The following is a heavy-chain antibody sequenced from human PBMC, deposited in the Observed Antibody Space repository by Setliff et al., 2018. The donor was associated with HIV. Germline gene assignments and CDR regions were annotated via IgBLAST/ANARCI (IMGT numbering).Heavy chain of an antibody. V-gene: IGHV4-39*01. D-gene: IGHD6-13*01. CDR1: GGSTDSGSYY. Sequence: SETLSLTCTVSGGSTDSGSYYWAWIRQPPGKGLEWIGSMYYTGSTYYNPSLKSRVTISIDTSKNQFSLKLNSVTAADTAMYYCARVSCSSWYSIPQYYYYSMDVWGNGTTVTVSS. CDR2: MYYTGST. J-gene: IGHJ6*03. CDR3: ARVSCSSWYSIPQYYYYSMDV.